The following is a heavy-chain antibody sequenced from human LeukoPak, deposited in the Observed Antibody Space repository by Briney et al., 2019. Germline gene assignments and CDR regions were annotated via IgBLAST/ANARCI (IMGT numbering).Heavy chain of an antibody. Sequence: ASVKVSCKASGYSFSSHDINWVRQATGQGLEWMGWMNPKSGNTDHAQKFQGRVTMSRNTSISVAYLELSSLRSEDTAVYFCVRASLRRGLVGYYFDPWGQGTPVTVFS. CDR2: MNPKSGNT. J-gene: IGHJ4*02. CDR1: GYSFSSHD. CDR3: VRASLRRGLVGYYFDP. V-gene: IGHV1-8*01. D-gene: IGHD3-16*02.